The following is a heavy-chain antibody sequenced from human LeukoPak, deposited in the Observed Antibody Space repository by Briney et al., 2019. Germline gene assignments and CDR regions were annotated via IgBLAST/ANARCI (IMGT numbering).Heavy chain of an antibody. CDR1: GFTVSSNH. CDR2: VHSDGST. J-gene: IGHJ2*01. V-gene: IGHV3-66*01. D-gene: IGHD3-9*01. CDR3: AREWVLRYYGWLSERYFDL. Sequence: GESLTLSCAASGFTVSSNHMNWVRQAPGKGLEWLSVVHSDGSTYYADSVKGRFTISRDDSKNALYLKMNSLSADDTAVYYCAREWVLRYYGWLSERYFDLWGRGTLVTVSS.